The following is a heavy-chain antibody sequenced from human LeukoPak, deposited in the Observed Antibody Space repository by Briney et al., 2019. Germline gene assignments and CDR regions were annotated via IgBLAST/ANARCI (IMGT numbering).Heavy chain of an antibody. CDR2: IYHSGST. D-gene: IGHD6-13*01. Sequence: NPSETLSLTCTVSGGSISSGGYYWSWIRQPPGKGLEWIGYIYHSGSTYYNPSLKSRVTISVDRSKNQFSLKLSSVTAADTAVYYCARDLGSSSWFDYWGQGTLVTVSS. CDR3: ARDLGSSSWFDY. J-gene: IGHJ4*02. CDR1: GGSISSGGYY. V-gene: IGHV4-30-2*01.